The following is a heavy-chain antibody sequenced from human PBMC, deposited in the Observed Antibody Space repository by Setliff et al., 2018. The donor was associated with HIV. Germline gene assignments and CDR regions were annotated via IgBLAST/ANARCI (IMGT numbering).Heavy chain of an antibody. D-gene: IGHD3-10*01. J-gene: IGHJ6*02. CDR1: GYTFGNYD. CDR2: MNPNSGNT. V-gene: IGHV1-8*02. CDR3: AKRYGTFGDLEGMDV. Sequence: ASVKVSCKASGYTFGNYDINWVRQATGQGLEWMGWMNPNSGNTGSAQKFQGRITMTRDTSTSTVYMELSSLRSEDTAVYYCAKRYGTFGDLEGMDVWGQGTTVTVSS.